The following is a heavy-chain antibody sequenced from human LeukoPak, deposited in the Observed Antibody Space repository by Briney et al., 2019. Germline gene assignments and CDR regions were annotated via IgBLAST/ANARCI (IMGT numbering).Heavy chain of an antibody. CDR3: ARDAVGATSTNDAFDI. Sequence: PGGSLRLSCAASGFTFSSYWMSWVRQAPGEGLEWVANIKQDGSEKYYVDSVKGRFTISRDNAKNSLYLQMNSLRAEDTAVYYCARDAVGATSTNDAFDIWGQGTMVTVSS. CDR2: IKQDGSEK. CDR1: GFTFSSYW. V-gene: IGHV3-7*01. J-gene: IGHJ3*02. D-gene: IGHD1-26*01.